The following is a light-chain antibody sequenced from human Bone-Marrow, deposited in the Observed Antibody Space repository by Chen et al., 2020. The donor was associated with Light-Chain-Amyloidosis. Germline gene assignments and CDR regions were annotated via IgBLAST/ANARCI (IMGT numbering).Light chain of an antibody. V-gene: IGKV3-20*01. CDR1: QSVSSGY. J-gene: IGKJ2*01. Sequence: EIVLTQSPGPLSLSPGERATLSCRASQSVSSGYLAWYQQKPGQAPRLLIYGASSRATGIPDRFSGSGSGTDFTLTISRLEPEDLAVYYCQQYGSSPWGTFGQGTKLEIK. CDR3: QQYGSSPWGT. CDR2: GAS.